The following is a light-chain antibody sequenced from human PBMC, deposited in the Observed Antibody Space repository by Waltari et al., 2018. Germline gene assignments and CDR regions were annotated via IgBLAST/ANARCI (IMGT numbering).Light chain of an antibody. Sequence: SYELTQPSSVSVSPGQTATITCSGDVLAKKYGRWLQQKPGQAPVGVIYKDTERPSGIPERVPGSDSGTTVTLTITGAQFDDEADYYCYSTADNNWVFGGGTKLTVL. CDR1: VLAKKY. CDR3: YSTADNNWV. CDR2: KDT. J-gene: IGLJ3*02. V-gene: IGLV3-27*01.